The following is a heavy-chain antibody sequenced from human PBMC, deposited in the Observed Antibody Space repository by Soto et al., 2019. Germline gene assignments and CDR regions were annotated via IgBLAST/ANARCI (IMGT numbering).Heavy chain of an antibody. D-gene: IGHD3-10*01. CDR3: AKEAFMVRGVIITPLDY. CDR1: GFTFSSYA. CDR2: ISGSGGST. V-gene: IGHV3-23*01. Sequence: GGSLRLSCAASGFTFSSYAMSWVRQAPGKGLEWVSAISGSGGSTYYADSVKGRFTISRDNSKNTLYLQMNSLRAEDTAVYYCAKEAFMVRGVIITPLDYWGQGTLVTVSS. J-gene: IGHJ4*02.